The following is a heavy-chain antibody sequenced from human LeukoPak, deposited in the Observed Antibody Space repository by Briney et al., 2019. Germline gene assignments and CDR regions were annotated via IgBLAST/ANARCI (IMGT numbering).Heavy chain of an antibody. CDR2: IYYSGST. CDR1: GGSISSYY. D-gene: IGHD6-13*01. Sequence: SETLSLTCTVSGGSISSYYWSCIRQPPGKGLEWIGYIYYSGSTNYNPSLKSRVTISVDTSKNQFSLKLSSVTAADTAVYYCARESSSYAFDIWGQGTMVTVSS. V-gene: IGHV4-59*01. J-gene: IGHJ3*02. CDR3: ARESSSYAFDI.